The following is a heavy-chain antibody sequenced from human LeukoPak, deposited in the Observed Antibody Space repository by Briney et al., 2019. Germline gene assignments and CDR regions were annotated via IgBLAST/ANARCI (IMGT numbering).Heavy chain of an antibody. CDR2: INPSGGST. Sequence: ASVKVSCKASGYTFTSYYMHWVRQAPGQGLEWMRIINPSGGSTSYAQKFQGRVTMTRDTSTSTVYMELSSLRSEDTAVYYCAMGETFGPFDYWGQGTLVTVSS. D-gene: IGHD3-10*01. CDR1: GYTFTSYY. V-gene: IGHV1-46*01. J-gene: IGHJ4*02. CDR3: AMGETFGPFDY.